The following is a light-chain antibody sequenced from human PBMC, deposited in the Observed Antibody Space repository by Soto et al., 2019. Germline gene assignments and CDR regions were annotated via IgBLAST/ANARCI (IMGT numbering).Light chain of an antibody. CDR3: QEYGSSLST. CDR1: QSISSN. J-gene: IGKJ1*01. V-gene: IGKV3-20*01. CDR2: ATS. Sequence: EIVLTQSPGTLSLSPGERATLSCRASQSISSNLAWYQQKPGQAPRLLIYATSSRATDIPDRFIGYGSGTDFTLTISGLEPEDFAVYYCQEYGSSLSTFGQGTKVDIK.